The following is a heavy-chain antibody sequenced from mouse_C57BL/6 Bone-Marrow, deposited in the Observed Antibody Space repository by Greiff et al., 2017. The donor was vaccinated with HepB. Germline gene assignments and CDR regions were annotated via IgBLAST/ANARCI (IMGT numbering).Heavy chain of an antibody. J-gene: IGHJ3*01. CDR1: GYTFTSYW. CDR3: ARVRNYYDYLAWVAY. D-gene: IGHD2-4*01. Sequence: QVQLQQPGTELVKPGASVKLSCKASGYTFTSYWMHWVKQRPGQGLEWIGNINPSNGGTNYNEKFKSKATLTVDKSSSTAYMQLSSLTSEDSAVYYCARVRNYYDYLAWVAYWGQGTLVTVSA. CDR2: INPSNGGT. V-gene: IGHV1-53*01.